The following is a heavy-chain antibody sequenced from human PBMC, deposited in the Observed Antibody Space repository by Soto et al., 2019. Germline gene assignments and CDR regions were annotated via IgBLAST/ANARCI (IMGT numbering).Heavy chain of an antibody. CDR3: AREGQAPYYYYGMDV. V-gene: IGHV1-18*01. CDR1: GYTFTNYG. CDR2: ISGYNGNT. Sequence: AALKVSCKAPGYTFTNYGCSWVRQAPGQGLEWMGWISGYNGNTKYAEKFQGRVTMTTDTSTSTAHMELRSLRSDDTAVYYCAREGQAPYYYYGMDVWGQGTAVTVSS. J-gene: IGHJ6*02.